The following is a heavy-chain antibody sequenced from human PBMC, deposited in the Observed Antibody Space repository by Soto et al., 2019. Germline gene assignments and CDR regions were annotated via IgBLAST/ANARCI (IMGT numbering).Heavy chain of an antibody. CDR1: GFTFSNYG. J-gene: IGHJ6*02. Sequence: QVQLVESGGGVVQPGTSLRLSCVASGFTFSNYGIHWVRQAPGRGLEWVAVIWHDGSQKYLTDSVRGRFTISRDNSKNTVYLHMTSLRVEDTAVYYCEGRYEPFHVWGRGTMVTVSS. CDR2: IWHDGSQK. CDR3: EGRYEPFHV. D-gene: IGHD3-9*01. V-gene: IGHV3-33*01.